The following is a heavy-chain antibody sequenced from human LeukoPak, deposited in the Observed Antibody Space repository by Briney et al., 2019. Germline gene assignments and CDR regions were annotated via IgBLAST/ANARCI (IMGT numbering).Heavy chain of an antibody. V-gene: IGHV1-2*02. J-gene: IGHJ4*02. CDR3: ARGLLYYDFWSGYPTFDY. CDR1: GYTFTGYY. Sequence: ASVKVSCKASGYTFTGYYMHWVRQAPGQGLEWMGWINPNSGGTNYAQKFQGRVTMTRDTSISTAYMELSRLRSDDTAVHYCARGLLYYDFWSGYPTFDYWGQGTLVTVSS. CDR2: INPNSGGT. D-gene: IGHD3-3*01.